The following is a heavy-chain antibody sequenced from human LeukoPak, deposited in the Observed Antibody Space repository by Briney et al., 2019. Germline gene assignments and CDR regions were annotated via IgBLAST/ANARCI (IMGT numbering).Heavy chain of an antibody. CDR3: ARSPNLEWLLYVDY. D-gene: IGHD3-3*01. CDR2: INPNSGGT. V-gene: IGHV1-2*06. Sequence: ASVKVSCKASGYTFTGYYMHWVRQAPGQGLEWMGRINPNSGGTNYAQKFQGRVTMTRDTSISTAYMELSRLRSDDTAVYYCARSPNLEWLLYVDYWGQGTLVTVSS. CDR1: GYTFTGYY. J-gene: IGHJ4*02.